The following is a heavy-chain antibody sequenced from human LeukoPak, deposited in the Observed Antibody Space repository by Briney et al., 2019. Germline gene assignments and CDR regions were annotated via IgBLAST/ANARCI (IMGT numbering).Heavy chain of an antibody. CDR1: GFTFSSYS. Sequence: GGSLRLSCAASGFTFSSYSMNWVRQAPGKGLVWVSRINSDGSTTTYADSVKGRFTISRDNAKNTLYLQMNSLRAEDTAVYFCASRGATSGLGYWGQGTLVTVSS. V-gene: IGHV3-74*01. J-gene: IGHJ4*02. CDR2: INSDGSTT. CDR3: ASRGATSGLGY.